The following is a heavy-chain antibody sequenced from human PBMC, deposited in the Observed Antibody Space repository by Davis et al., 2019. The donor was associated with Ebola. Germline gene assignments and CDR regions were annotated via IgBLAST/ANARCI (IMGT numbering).Heavy chain of an antibody. D-gene: IGHD2-21*02. V-gene: IGHV1-46*01. J-gene: IGHJ3*02. CDR1: GYTFTSYY. CDR3: ARAAYCGGDCYDLDAFDI. CDR2: INPSGGST. Sequence: ASVKVSCKASGYTFTSYYMHWVRQAPGQGLEWMGIINPSGGSTSYAQKFQGRVTMTRDTSTSTVYMELSSLRSEDTAVYYCARAAYCGGDCYDLDAFDIWGQGTMVTVSS.